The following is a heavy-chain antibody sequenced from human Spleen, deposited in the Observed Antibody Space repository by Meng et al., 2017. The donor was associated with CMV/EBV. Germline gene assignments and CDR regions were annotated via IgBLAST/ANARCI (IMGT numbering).Heavy chain of an antibody. CDR3: ARHGESYYYFYYGMVV. V-gene: IGHV4-39*01. CDR1: GGSITSSPYY. CDR2: IHYNGKT. Sequence: ESLKISCTVSGGSITSSPYYWAWIRQPPRKGLEWVGTIHYNGKTYYSPSLKSRVTISVDTSKNHFSLRLRSVTAADAAVYYCARHGESYYYFYYGMVVWGQGTTVTVSS. J-gene: IGHJ6*02. D-gene: IGHD7-27*01.